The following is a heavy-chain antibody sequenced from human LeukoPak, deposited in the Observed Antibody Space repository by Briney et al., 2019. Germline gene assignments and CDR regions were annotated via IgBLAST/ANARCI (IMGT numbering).Heavy chain of an antibody. CDR3: VRDDRGYSGYHFDY. D-gene: IGHD5-12*01. Sequence: GGSLRLSCAASGFTFSSYSMHWVRQAPGKGLEWVAFISNDGRNKNYADSVQGRFTISRDNSKNTLYLQMNSLRAEDAAVYYCVRDDRGYSGYHFDYWGQGTLVTVSS. J-gene: IGHJ4*02. V-gene: IGHV3-30*04. CDR1: GFTFSSYS. CDR2: ISNDGRNK.